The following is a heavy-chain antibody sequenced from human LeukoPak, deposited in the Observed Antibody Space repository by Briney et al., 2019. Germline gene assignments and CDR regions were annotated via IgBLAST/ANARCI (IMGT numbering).Heavy chain of an antibody. CDR3: AKVGGYSSAWNYFVY. CDR2: INPDAGGT. J-gene: IGHJ4*02. CDR1: GFTFTGYY. Sequence: ASLRVSCKPSGFTFTGYYIHWVRQGPGKGLEWMCLINPDAGGTNYARSVQGRVTISRDTSMSTVYMHLSSLRVDDTAVYYCAKVGGYSSAWNYFVYWGQGALVTVSS. D-gene: IGHD6-19*01. V-gene: IGHV1-2*02.